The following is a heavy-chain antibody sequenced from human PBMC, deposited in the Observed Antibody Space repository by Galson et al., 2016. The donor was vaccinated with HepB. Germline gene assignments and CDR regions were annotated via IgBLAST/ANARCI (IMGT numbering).Heavy chain of an antibody. CDR2: ISYDGRST. V-gene: IGHV3-30*04. D-gene: IGHD6-19*01. CDR1: GFTFSTFA. J-gene: IGHJ5*02. CDR3: ARDVALYTSGRGGFEWSDP. Sequence: SLRLSCAASGFTFSTFAMHWVRQPPGKGLEWVAVISYDGRSTYYSDSVRGRFTVSRDQSRSALYLQMNSLRVDDTAVYYCARDVALYTSGRGGFEWSDPWGQGTLVTVSS.